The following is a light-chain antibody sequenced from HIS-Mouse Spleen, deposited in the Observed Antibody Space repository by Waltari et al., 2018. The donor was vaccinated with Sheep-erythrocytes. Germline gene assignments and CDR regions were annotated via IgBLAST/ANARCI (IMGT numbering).Light chain of an antibody. Sequence: SYVLTQPPSVSVAPGQTARITCGGNNIGSKSVHWYQQKPGQAPVLVVYDDSDRPSGIPEGFSGSNSGNMATLTISRVEAGDEADYYCQVWDSSSDLGVFGGGTKLTVL. CDR1: NIGSKS. CDR3: QVWDSSSDLGV. V-gene: IGLV3-21*02. J-gene: IGLJ3*02. CDR2: DDS.